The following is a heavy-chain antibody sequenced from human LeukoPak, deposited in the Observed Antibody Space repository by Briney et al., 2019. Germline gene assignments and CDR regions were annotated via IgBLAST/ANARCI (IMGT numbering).Heavy chain of an antibody. CDR2: ISSSSSYI. CDR1: GFTFSSYS. V-gene: IGHV3-21*01. CDR3: ASDTIVGATTFDY. Sequence: VGSLRLSCAASGFTFSSYSMNWVRQAPGKGLEWVSSISSSSSYIYYADSVKGRFTISRDNAKNSLYLQMNSLRAEDTAVYYCASDTIVGATTFDYWGQGTLVTVSS. D-gene: IGHD1-26*01. J-gene: IGHJ4*02.